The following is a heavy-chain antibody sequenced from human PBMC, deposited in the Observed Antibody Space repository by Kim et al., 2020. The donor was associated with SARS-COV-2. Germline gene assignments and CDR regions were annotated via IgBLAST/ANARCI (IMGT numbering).Heavy chain of an antibody. CDR2: ISAYNGNT. CDR3: ARDPIMITFGGLMWFDP. CDR1: GYTFTNYG. V-gene: IGHV1-18*01. D-gene: IGHD3-16*01. Sequence: ASVKVSCKASGYTFTNYGISWVRQAPGQGLEWMGWISAYNGNTNYAQKLQDRVTMTTDTSTSTAYMELRSLRSDDTAVYYCARDPIMITFGGLMWFDPWGQGTLVTVSS. J-gene: IGHJ5*02.